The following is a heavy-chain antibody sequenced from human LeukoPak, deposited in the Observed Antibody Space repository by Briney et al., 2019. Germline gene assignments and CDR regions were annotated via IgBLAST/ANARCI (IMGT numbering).Heavy chain of an antibody. Sequence: GGSLRLSCAASGFTFSRYSMNWVRQAPGKGLEWVSSISISSNYIYYADSAKGRFTISRDNAKNSLYLQMNSLRAEDTAVYYCARGSRFGVVGRDAFDIWGQGTMVTVSS. J-gene: IGHJ3*02. CDR3: ARGSRFGVVGRDAFDI. CDR2: ISISSNYI. D-gene: IGHD3-3*01. CDR1: GFTFSRYS. V-gene: IGHV3-21*01.